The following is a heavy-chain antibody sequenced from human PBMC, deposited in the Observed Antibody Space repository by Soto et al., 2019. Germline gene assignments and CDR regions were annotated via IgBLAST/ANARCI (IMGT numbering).Heavy chain of an antibody. J-gene: IGHJ3*02. CDR1: GFTFSSYS. D-gene: IGHD4-17*01. CDR2: ISSSSSYI. V-gene: IGHV3-21*01. CDR3: ATHLNYGGNSAFAFDI. Sequence: EVQLVESGGGLVKPGGSLRLSCAASGFTFSSYSMNWVRQAPGKGLEWVSSISSSSSYIYYADSVKGRFTISRDNAKNSLYLKMNSLRAEDTAVYYCATHLNYGGNSAFAFDIWGQGTMVTVSS.